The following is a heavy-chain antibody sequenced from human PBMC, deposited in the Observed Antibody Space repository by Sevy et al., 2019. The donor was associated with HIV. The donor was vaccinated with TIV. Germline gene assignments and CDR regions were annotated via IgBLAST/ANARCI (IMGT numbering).Heavy chain of an antibody. J-gene: IGHJ5*02. D-gene: IGHD4-17*01. CDR2: ISYDGSNK. CDR3: ARDQHDYAGNLRTGWFDP. V-gene: IGHV3-30-3*01. CDR1: GFTFSSYA. Sequence: GGSLRLSCAASGFTFSSYAMHWVRQAPGKGLEWVAVISYDGSNKYYADSVKGRFTISRDNSKNTLYLQVKSLRTEDTPVYYCARDQHDYAGNLRTGWFDPWGQGTLVTVSS.